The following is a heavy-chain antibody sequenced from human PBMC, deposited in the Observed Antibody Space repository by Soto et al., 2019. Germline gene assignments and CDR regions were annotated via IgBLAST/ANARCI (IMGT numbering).Heavy chain of an antibody. CDR3: SRDGGRHSGGIDY. V-gene: IGHV1-69*01. J-gene: IGHJ4*02. Sequence: QVQLVQSGAEVKKPGSSVKVSCKASGGTFSSYSINWMRQAPGQGLEWMGEIIAIFGTAHYAQKYQGRVTMTADESTSKAYMELSSLRSEDTAVYYCSRDGGRHSGGIDYWGQGTMVTVSS. D-gene: IGHD1-26*01. CDR2: IIAIFGTA. CDR1: GGTFSSYS.